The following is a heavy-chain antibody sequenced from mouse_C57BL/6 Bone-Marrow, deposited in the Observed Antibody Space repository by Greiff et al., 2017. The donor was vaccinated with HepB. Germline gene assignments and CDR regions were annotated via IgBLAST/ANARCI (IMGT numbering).Heavy chain of an antibody. CDR3: ARTYDGYYVFAY. J-gene: IGHJ3*01. V-gene: IGHV3-1*01. Sequence: EVKVEESGPGMVKPSQSLSLTCTVTGYSITSGYDWHWIRHFPGNKLEWMGYISYSGSTNYNPSLKSRISITHDTSKNHFFLKLNSVTTEDTATYYCARTYDGYYVFAYWGQGTLVTVSA. CDR1: GYSITSGYD. CDR2: ISYSGST. D-gene: IGHD2-3*01.